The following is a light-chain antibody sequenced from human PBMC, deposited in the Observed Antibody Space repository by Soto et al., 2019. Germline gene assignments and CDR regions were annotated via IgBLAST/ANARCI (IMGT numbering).Light chain of an antibody. J-gene: IGKJ4*01. Sequence: EIVLTQSPGTLSLSPGERATLSCRASQSVSSSYLAWYQQKPGQAPRLLISGASNRATGIPERFSGGGSGTDFTLTITRLEPEDFAVYYCQQYDNSFSFGGGTKVDIK. CDR2: GAS. CDR1: QSVSSSY. CDR3: QQYDNSFS. V-gene: IGKV3-20*01.